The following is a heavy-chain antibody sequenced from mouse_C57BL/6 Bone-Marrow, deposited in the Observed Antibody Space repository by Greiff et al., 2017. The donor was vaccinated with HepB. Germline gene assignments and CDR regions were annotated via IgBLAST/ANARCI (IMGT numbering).Heavy chain of an antibody. J-gene: IGHJ1*03. D-gene: IGHD1-1*01. V-gene: IGHV1-69*01. CDR2: IDPSDSYT. CDR1: GYTFTSYW. CDR3: ARGDYGSSGDWYVDV. Sequence: QVQLQQPGAELVMPGASVKLSCKASGYTFTSYWMHWVKQRPGQGLEWIGEIDPSDSYTNYNQKFKGKSTLTVDKSSSTAYMQLSSLTSEDSAVYYCARGDYGSSGDWYVDVWGTGTTVTVSS.